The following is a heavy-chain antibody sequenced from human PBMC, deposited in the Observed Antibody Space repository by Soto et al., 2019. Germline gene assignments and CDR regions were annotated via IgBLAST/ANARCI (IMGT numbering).Heavy chain of an antibody. V-gene: IGHV4-39*01. D-gene: IGHD5-12*01. Sequence: SETLSLTCTVSGGSIGGSNYFWGWIRQSPGTGLEWLGTIYSSGSTYYNPSLKSRITMPLDTSKNQFSLNLGSVTAADTAVYYCTRRRFGYIGNFGLDVWGQGTTVTVSS. J-gene: IGHJ6*02. CDR3: TRRRFGYIGNFGLDV. CDR2: IYSSGST. CDR1: GGSIGGSNYF.